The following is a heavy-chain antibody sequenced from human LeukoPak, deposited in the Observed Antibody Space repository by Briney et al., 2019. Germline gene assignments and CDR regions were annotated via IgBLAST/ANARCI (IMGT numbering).Heavy chain of an antibody. CDR2: MSGSGGST. Sequence: PGGSLRHSCAASGFTFSSYAMSWVRQAPGKGLEWVSAMSGSGGSTYYADSVKGRFTISRDNSKNTLYLHMNSLRAEDTAVYYCAKDRRYSSGWYYFDYWGQGTLVTVSS. D-gene: IGHD6-19*01. CDR3: AKDRRYSSGWYYFDY. V-gene: IGHV3-23*01. J-gene: IGHJ4*02. CDR1: GFTFSSYA.